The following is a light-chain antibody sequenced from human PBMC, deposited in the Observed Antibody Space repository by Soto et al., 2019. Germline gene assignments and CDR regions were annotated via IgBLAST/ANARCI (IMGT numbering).Light chain of an antibody. CDR3: QQYNNWPPIT. Sequence: EIVLTQSPATLSLSPGERATLSCRSSQSVSSYLAWYQQKPGQAPRLLXYDASNRATGIPDRFTGSGTGTDFTLTISRLEPEDFAVYYCQQYNNWPPITFGQGTRLEIK. CDR2: DAS. J-gene: IGKJ5*01. V-gene: IGKV3-11*01. CDR1: QSVSSY.